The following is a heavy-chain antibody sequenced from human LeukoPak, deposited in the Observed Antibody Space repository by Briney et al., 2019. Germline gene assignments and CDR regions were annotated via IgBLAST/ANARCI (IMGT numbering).Heavy chain of an antibody. J-gene: IGHJ4*02. Sequence: PSETLSLTCTVSGGSISSSSYYWGWIRQPPGKGLEWIGYIYYSGSTNYNPSLKSRVTISVDTSKNQFSLKLSSVTAADTAVYYCARLISGVGYFDYWGQGTLVTVSS. CDR1: GGSISSSSYY. CDR3: ARLISGVGYFDY. CDR2: IYYSGST. V-gene: IGHV4-61*05. D-gene: IGHD3-10*01.